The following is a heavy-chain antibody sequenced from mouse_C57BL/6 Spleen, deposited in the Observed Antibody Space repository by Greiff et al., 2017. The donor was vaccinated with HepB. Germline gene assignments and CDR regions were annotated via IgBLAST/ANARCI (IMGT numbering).Heavy chain of an antibody. CDR2: IRNKANGYTT. Sequence: EVQGVESGGGLVQPGGSLSLSCAASGFTFTDYYMSWVRQPPGKALEWLGFIRNKANGYTTEYSASVKGRFTISRDNSQSILYLQMNALRAEDSATYYCARYMRLRAMDYWGQGTSVTVSS. V-gene: IGHV7-3*01. CDR1: GFTFTDYY. D-gene: IGHD2-2*01. CDR3: ARYMRLRAMDY. J-gene: IGHJ4*01.